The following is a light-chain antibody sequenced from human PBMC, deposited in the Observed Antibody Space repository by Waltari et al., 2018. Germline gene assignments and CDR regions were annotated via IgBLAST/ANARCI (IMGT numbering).Light chain of an antibody. J-gene: IGLJ2*01. Sequence: QSVLTPPPSVSGAPGQRVTISCTGTSSNIGAGYAVHWYQQLPGTAPKLLIYGNSNRPSGVPDRFSGSKSGTSASLAITGLQAEDEADYYCQSYDSSLSGGVFGGGTKLTVL. CDR2: GNS. CDR1: SSNIGAGYA. V-gene: IGLV1-40*01. CDR3: QSYDSSLSGGV.